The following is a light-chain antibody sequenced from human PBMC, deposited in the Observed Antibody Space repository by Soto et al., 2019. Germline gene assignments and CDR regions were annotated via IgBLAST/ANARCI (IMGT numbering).Light chain of an antibody. V-gene: IGKV3-20*01. J-gene: IGKJ1*01. CDR2: AAS. Sequence: EIVWTQSPGTPHFSPRAKDTLSCTASQSVTSSCLAWYQQRPGQAPRLLIYAASSRATGVPDRYAGHGSGTDFTVTVTGVAPKDFEVYYCRHLDDSHQWTCGEGTEVEV. CDR3: RHLDDSHQWT. CDR1: QSVTSSC.